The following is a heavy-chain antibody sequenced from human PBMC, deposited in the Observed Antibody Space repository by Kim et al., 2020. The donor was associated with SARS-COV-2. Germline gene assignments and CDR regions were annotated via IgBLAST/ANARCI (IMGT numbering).Heavy chain of an antibody. Sequence: GGSLRLSCAASGFTFSSYWMSWVRQAPGKGLEWVANIKQDGSEKYYVDSVKGRFTISRDNAKNSLYLQMNSLRAEDTAVYYCARGGYDSGELYFDYWGQGTLVTVSS. CDR1: GFTFSSYW. CDR2: IKQDGSEK. D-gene: IGHD1-20*01. J-gene: IGHJ4*02. CDR3: ARGGYDSGELYFDY. V-gene: IGHV3-7*01.